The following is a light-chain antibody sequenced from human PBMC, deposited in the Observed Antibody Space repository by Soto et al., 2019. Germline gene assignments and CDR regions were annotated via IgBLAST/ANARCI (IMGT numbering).Light chain of an antibody. CDR1: QSTSSW. CDR2: KAS. V-gene: IGKV1-5*03. CDR3: QQYNSYPWT. J-gene: IGKJ1*01. Sequence: DIQMTQSPSTLSASVGHRVTITCRASQSTSSWLAWYQQKPGKAPKLLIYKASSLESGVPSRFSGSGSGTEFTLTISSLPPDDFATYYCQQYNSYPWTFGQGTKVEIK.